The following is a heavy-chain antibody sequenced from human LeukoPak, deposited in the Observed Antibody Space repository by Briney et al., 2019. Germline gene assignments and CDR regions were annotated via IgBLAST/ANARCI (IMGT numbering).Heavy chain of an antibody. J-gene: IGHJ4*02. CDR1: GFSFSSFW. Sequence: GGSLRLSCTASGFSFSSFWMGRVRQAPGKGLEWVANIKDDGSVKNHVDSLKGRFSISRDNARNSLYLQISSLRAEDTAVYYCAREVVATASAFDCWGQGTLVTVSS. V-gene: IGHV3-7*03. D-gene: IGHD2-21*01. CDR2: IKDDGSVK. CDR3: AREVVATASAFDC.